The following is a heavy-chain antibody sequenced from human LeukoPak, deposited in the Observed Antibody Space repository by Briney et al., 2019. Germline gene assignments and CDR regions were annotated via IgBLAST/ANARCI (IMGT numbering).Heavy chain of an antibody. J-gene: IGHJ4*02. CDR2: INLNSDNT. D-gene: IGHD2-2*01. CDR3: AIGAVGFDY. V-gene: IGHV1-8*03. CDR1: GYTFTSYD. Sequence: GASVKVSCKASGYTFTSYDVNWVRQATGQGLEWMGWINLNSDNTDYAQKFQGRVTFTRNTAINTAYMEPTSLRSEDTAVYYCAIGAVGFDYWGQGNLVTVSS.